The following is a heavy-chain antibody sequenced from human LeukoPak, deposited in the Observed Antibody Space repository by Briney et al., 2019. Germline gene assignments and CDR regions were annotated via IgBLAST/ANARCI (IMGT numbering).Heavy chain of an antibody. Sequence: GGSLRLSCAASGFTFSRYWMSWVRQAPGKGLEWVANIKQDGSEKYYVDSVKGRFTISRDNSKNTLYLQMNSLRAEDTAVYYCARGGSGSGRITMVRGVIFRTHPLVYWGQGTLVTVSS. CDR1: GFTFSRYW. J-gene: IGHJ4*02. V-gene: IGHV3-7*01. D-gene: IGHD3-10*01. CDR3: ARGGSGSGRITMVRGVIFRTHPLVY. CDR2: IKQDGSEK.